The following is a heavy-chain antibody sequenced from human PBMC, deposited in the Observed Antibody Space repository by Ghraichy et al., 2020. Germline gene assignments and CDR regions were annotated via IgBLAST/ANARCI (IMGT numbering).Heavy chain of an antibody. CDR1: GFTFNRYW. CDR3: VRDKTISDFWNSYYPSYGMDV. J-gene: IGHJ6*02. V-gene: IGHV3-7*01. D-gene: IGHD3-3*01. Sequence: GGSLRLSCAASGFTFNRYWMNWVRQAPGKGLEWVANIKQDGSEKYYVDSVKGRFTISRDNAKNSLSLQLNSLRADDTAVYYCVRDKTISDFWNSYYPSYGMDVWGQGTTVTVSS. CDR2: IKQDGSEK.